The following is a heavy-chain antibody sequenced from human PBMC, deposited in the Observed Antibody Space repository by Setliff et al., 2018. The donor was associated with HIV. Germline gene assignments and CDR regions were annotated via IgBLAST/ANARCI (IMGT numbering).Heavy chain of an antibody. J-gene: IGHJ5*02. D-gene: IGHD1-26*01. CDR2: ITSSSSYM. CDR1: GFTFSSYT. V-gene: IGHV3-21*01. CDR3: ARFPSTQEVGWFDP. Sequence: GESLRLSCAASGFTFSSYTMNWVRQAPGKGLEWVSSITSSSSYMYYADSVKGRFTISRDNAKNSLYLQMDSLRAEDTAVYYCARFPSTQEVGWFDPWGQGTLVTVSS.